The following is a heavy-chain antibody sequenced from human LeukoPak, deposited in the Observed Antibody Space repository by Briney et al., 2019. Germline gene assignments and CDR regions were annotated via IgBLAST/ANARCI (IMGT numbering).Heavy chain of an antibody. CDR1: GNTLSELS. V-gene: IGHV1-24*01. CDR2: FDPEDGET. CDR3: ATADRYYAFDI. Sequence: ASVKVSCKVSGNTLSELSMHWVRQAPGKGLEWMGGFDPEDGETIYAQKFQGRVTMTEDTSTDTAYMELSSLRSEDTAVYYCATADRYYAFDIWGQGTMVTVSS. D-gene: IGHD3-22*01. J-gene: IGHJ3*02.